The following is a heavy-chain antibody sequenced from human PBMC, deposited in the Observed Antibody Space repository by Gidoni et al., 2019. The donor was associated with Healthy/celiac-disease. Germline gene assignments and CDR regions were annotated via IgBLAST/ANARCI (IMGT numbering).Heavy chain of an antibody. Sequence: EVQLVESGGGLVQPGGSLRLSCAASGFTFSSYSMNWVRQAPGKGLEWVSYISSSSSTIYYADSVKGRFTISRDNAKNSLYLQMNSLRAEDTAVYYCARELAGTEDGMDVWGQGTTVTVSS. CDR3: ARELAGTEDGMDV. CDR2: ISSSSSTI. D-gene: IGHD6-19*01. V-gene: IGHV3-48*01. J-gene: IGHJ6*02. CDR1: GFTFSSYS.